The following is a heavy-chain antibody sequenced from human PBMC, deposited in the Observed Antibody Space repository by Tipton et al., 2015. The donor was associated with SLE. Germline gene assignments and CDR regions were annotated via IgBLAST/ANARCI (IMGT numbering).Heavy chain of an antibody. J-gene: IGHJ6*02. CDR1: GFTSSSYW. V-gene: IGHV3-9*02. CDR2: ISWNSGSI. CDR3: AKDMKYNYYYGMDV. Sequence: SLRLSCAASGFTSSSYWVHWVRQAPGKGLEWVAVISWNSGSIGYADSVKGRFTISRDNAKNSLYLQMISLRAEDTALYYCAKDMKYNYYYGMDVWGQGTTVTVSS. D-gene: IGHD6-6*01.